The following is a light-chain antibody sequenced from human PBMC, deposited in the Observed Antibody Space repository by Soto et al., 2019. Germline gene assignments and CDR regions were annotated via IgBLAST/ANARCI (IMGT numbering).Light chain of an antibody. CDR2: GAS. J-gene: IGKJ5*01. CDR3: QQYNNWPPIT. CDR1: QSVSIN. V-gene: IGKV3D-15*01. Sequence: EIVMTHSPATLSVSPVEICALSFMASQSVSINLAWYTQKPGQAPRLLIYGASNRATGIPDRFSGSGSGTEFTLTITSLQSEDFAVYYCQQYNNWPPITFGQGTRLEIK.